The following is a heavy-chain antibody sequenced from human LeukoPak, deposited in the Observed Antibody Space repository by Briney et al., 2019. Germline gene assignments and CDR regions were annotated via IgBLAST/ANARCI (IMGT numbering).Heavy chain of an antibody. V-gene: IGHV3-74*01. D-gene: IGHD2-15*01. CDR3: AREFGSSRYFDY. CDR2: INSDGSFT. J-gene: IGHJ4*02. CDR1: GFTFSSYW. Sequence: GGSLRLSCEASGFTFSSYWMHWVRQAPGKGLVWVSRINSDGSFTNYADSVKGRFAISRDNAKNTLYLQMNSLRAEDTAVYYCAREFGSSRYFDYWGQGIPVTVSS.